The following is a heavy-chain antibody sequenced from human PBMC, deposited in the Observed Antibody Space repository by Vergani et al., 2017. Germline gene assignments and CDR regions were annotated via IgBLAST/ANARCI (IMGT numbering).Heavy chain of an antibody. D-gene: IGHD6-19*01. CDR3: AKGAIAVVVPRVPYYFDY. CDR1: GFTFSNAW. J-gene: IGHJ4*02. CDR2: ISGSGGST. Sequence: EVQLLESGGGLVKPGGSLRLSCAASGFTFSNAWMSWVRQAPGKGLEWVSAISGSGGSTYYADSVKGRFTISRDNSKNTLYLQMNSLRAEDTAVYYCAKGAIAVVVPRVPYYFDYWGQGTLVTVSS. V-gene: IGHV3-23*01.